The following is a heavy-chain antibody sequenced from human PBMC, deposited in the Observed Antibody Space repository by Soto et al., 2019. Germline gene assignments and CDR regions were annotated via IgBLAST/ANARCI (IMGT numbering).Heavy chain of an antibody. CDR1: GGSISSGGYS. CDR3: ARERSGHDSSGYDDAFDI. CDR2: IYHSGST. J-gene: IGHJ3*02. Sequence: QLQLQESGSGLVKPSQTLSLTCAVSGGSISSGGYSWSWIRQPPGKGLEWIGYIYHSGSTYYNPSLKSRVTISVDRSKNQFSLKLSSVTAADTAVYYCARERSGHDSSGYDDAFDIWGQGTMVTVSS. V-gene: IGHV4-30-2*01. D-gene: IGHD3-22*01.